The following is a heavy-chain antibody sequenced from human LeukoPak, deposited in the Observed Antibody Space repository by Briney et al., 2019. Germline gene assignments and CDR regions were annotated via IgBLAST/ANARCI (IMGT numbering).Heavy chain of an antibody. CDR3: ARDPPYYYDSSGYYDY. CDR2: IYYSGST. J-gene: IGHJ4*02. D-gene: IGHD3-22*01. V-gene: IGHV4-39*07. CDR1: GGSISSSSYY. Sequence: SETLSLTCTVSGGSISSSSYYWGWIRQPPGKGLEWIGSIYYSGSTYYNPSLKSRVTISVDMSKNQFSLKLSSVTAADTAVYYCARDPPYYYDSSGYYDYWGQGTLVTVSS.